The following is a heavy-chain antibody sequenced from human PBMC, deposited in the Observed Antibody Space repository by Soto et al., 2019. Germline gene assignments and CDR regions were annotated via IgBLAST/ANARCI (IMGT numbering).Heavy chain of an antibody. V-gene: IGHV3-11*06. D-gene: IGHD3-3*01. CDR1: GFTFSDYY. CDR3: ARGGAVTIPMWYYGMDV. Sequence: GGSLRLSCAASGFTFSDYYMSWIRQAPGKGLEWVSYISSSSSYTNYADSVKGRFTISRDNAKNSLYLQMNSLRAEDTAVYYCARGGAVTIPMWYYGMDVWGQGTTVTVSS. CDR2: ISSSSSYT. J-gene: IGHJ6*02.